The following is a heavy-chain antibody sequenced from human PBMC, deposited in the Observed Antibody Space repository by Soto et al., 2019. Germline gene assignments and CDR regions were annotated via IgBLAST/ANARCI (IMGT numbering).Heavy chain of an antibody. CDR3: ARDRIAARSPQRWFDP. Sequence: QVQLVESGGGVVQPGRSLRLSCAASGFTFSSYGMHWVRQAPGKGLEWGAVIWYDGSNKYYADSVKGRFTISRDNSKNTLYLQMNSLRAEDTAVYYCARDRIAARSPQRWFDPWGQGTLVTVSS. J-gene: IGHJ5*02. CDR2: IWYDGSNK. V-gene: IGHV3-33*01. CDR1: GFTFSSYG. D-gene: IGHD6-6*01.